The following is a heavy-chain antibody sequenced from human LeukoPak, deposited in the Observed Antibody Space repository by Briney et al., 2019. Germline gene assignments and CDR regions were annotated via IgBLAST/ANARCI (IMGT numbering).Heavy chain of an antibody. CDR2: KHFSGIT. J-gene: IGHJ4*02. CDR3: AAGYNYGTTFDY. V-gene: IGHV4-59*08. CDR1: DGFIRSYY. D-gene: IGHD5-18*01. Sequence: SETLSLTCTVSDGFIRSYYWSWIRQLPGKGLEWIAYKHFSGITNYNPSLTSRVTISIDTSKRQFSLRVTSVTAADTAVYYCAAGYNYGTTFDYWGPGALVTVSS.